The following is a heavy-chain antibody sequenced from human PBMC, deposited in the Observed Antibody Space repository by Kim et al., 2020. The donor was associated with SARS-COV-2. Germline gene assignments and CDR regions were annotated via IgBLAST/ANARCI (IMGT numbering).Heavy chain of an antibody. CDR3: ARQKDLYCSGGSCYGGYYYYGMDV. Sequence: GESLKISCKGSGYSFTSYWIGWVRQMPGKGLEWMGIIYPGDSDTRYSPSFQGQVTISADKSISTAYLQWSSLKASDTAMYYCARQKDLYCSGGSCYGGYYYYGMDVWGQGTTVTVSS. V-gene: IGHV5-51*01. CDR2: IYPGDSDT. J-gene: IGHJ6*02. CDR1: GYSFTSYW. D-gene: IGHD2-15*01.